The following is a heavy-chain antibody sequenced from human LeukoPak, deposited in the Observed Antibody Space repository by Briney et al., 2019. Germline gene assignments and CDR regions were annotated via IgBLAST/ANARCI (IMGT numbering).Heavy chain of an antibody. V-gene: IGHV4-59*08. D-gene: IGHD3-10*01. Sequence: PSETLSLTCTVSGGSISSYYWSWIRQPPGKGLEWIGYIYYSGSTNYNPSLKSRVTISVDTSKNQFSLKLSSVTAADTAVYYCARHGDYYGQDDAFDIWGQGTMVTVSS. CDR2: IYYSGST. CDR1: GGSISSYY. CDR3: ARHGDYYGQDDAFDI. J-gene: IGHJ3*02.